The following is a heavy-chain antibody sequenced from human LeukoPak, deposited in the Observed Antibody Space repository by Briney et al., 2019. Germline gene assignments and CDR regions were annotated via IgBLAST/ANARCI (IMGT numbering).Heavy chain of an antibody. V-gene: IGHV1-18*04. CDR2: IIVYNGNT. Sequence: ASVKVSCTASGYTFSSYGISWVRQAPGQGLEWLGWIIVYNGNTNYAQKLQGRVTMTTDTSTSTAYMELRSLRSDDTAVYYCARVIEEMATIKYYYYYMDVWGKGTTVTVSS. CDR3: ARVIEEMATIKYYYYYMDV. J-gene: IGHJ6*03. CDR1: GYTFSSYG. D-gene: IGHD5-24*01.